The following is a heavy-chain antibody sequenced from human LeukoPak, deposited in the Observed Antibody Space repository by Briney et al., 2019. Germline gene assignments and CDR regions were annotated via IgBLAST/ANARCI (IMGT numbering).Heavy chain of an antibody. CDR2: ISWNSGSI. J-gene: IGHJ2*01. CDR1: GFTFDDYA. CDR3: AKDLIAAAGTHWYSDL. D-gene: IGHD6-13*01. Sequence: GGSLRLSCAASGFTFDDYAMHWVRQAPGEGLEWVSGISWNSGSIGYADPVKGRFTISRDNAKNSLYLQMNSLRAEDTALYYCAKDLIAAAGTHWYSDLWGRGTLVTVSS. V-gene: IGHV3-9*01.